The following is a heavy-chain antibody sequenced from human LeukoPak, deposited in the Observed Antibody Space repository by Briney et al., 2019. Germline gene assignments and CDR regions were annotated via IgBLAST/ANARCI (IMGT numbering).Heavy chain of an antibody. Sequence: GRSLRLSCAASGFTFSSYGMHWVRQAPGKGLEWVAVISYDGSNKYYADSVKGRFTISRDNSKNTLYLQMNSLRAEDTAVYYCAKGSGGQTWIQLWLSLWGQGTLVTVSS. CDR1: GFTFSSYG. V-gene: IGHV3-30*18. CDR3: AKGSGGQTWIQLWLSL. J-gene: IGHJ4*02. CDR2: ISYDGSNK. D-gene: IGHD5-18*01.